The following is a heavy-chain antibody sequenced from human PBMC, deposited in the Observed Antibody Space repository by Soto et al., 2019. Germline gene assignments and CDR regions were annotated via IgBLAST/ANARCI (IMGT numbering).Heavy chain of an antibody. D-gene: IGHD5-12*01. J-gene: IGHJ4*02. CDR1: GYTFIGYF. Sequence: QVQLVQSGAEVKKPGASVKVSCKPSGYTFIGYFMHWVRQAPGQGLEWMGWINPKSGGTNYAQKFLGRVTMTRDTSLSTAYMDLSRLGPEDTAVYYCARDLRSGYDTHFDYWGQGTLVTVSS. CDR2: INPKSGGT. V-gene: IGHV1-2*02. CDR3: ARDLRSGYDTHFDY.